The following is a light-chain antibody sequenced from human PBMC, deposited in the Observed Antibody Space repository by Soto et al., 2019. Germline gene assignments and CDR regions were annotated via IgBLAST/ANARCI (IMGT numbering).Light chain of an antibody. CDR2: GVS. CDR3: QQHGSSPPT. Sequence: EIVLTQSPGTLSLSPGERATLSCRASQSVSSSYLAWYQQKPGQAPRLLFYGVSRRATGIPDRFSGSGSGTDFTLTISRLEPEDFAVYYCQQHGSSPPTFGQGTKVEIK. V-gene: IGKV3-20*01. CDR1: QSVSSSY. J-gene: IGKJ1*01.